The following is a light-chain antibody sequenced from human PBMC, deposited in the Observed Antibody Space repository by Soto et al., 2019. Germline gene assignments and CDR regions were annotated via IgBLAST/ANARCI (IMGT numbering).Light chain of an antibody. CDR1: QGISSY. V-gene: IGKV1-9*01. CDR2: TAS. J-gene: IGKJ4*01. CDR3: QQLNSYPLT. Sequence: DIQMTQSPSTLSASVGDRVTITCRASQGISSYLAWYQQKPGKAPNLLIYTASTLQSGVPSRFSGSGSGTDFTLTISSLQPEDFATYYCQQLNSYPLTFGGGTKVDTK.